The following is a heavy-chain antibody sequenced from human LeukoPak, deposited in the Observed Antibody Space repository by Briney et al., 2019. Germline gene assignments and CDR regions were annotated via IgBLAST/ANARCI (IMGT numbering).Heavy chain of an antibody. CDR2: INHSGST. CDR1: GGSFSGYY. Sequence: SETLSLTCAVYGGSFSGYYWSWIRQPPGKGLEWIGKINHSGSTNYNPSLKSRVTISVDTSKNQFSLKLSSVTAADTAVYYCARRYSSSAGPHRGISGMDVWGQGTTVTVSS. CDR3: ARRYSSSAGPHRGISGMDV. J-gene: IGHJ6*02. D-gene: IGHD6-13*01. V-gene: IGHV4-34*01.